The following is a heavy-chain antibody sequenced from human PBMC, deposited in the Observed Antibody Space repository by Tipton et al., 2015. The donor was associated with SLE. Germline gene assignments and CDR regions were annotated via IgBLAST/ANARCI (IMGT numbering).Heavy chain of an antibody. CDR3: ARDSRRDAFDI. D-gene: IGHD6-13*01. CDR1: GFTFSSYS. J-gene: IGHJ3*02. Sequence: SLRLSCAASGFTFSSYSMNWVRQAPGKGREWVSCISSRSSYIYYADSVKGRFTISRDNAKNSLYLQMNSLRAEETAVYYCARDSRRDAFDIWGQGTMVTVSS. V-gene: IGHV3-21*01. CDR2: ISSRSSYI.